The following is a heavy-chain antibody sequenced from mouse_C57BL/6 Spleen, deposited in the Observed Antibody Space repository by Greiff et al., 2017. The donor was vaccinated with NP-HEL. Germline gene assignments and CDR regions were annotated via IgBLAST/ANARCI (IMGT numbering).Heavy chain of an antibody. CDR1: GYSFTGYY. CDR2: INPSTGGT. V-gene: IGHV1-42*01. CDR3: ARLAYYSNYAFDY. D-gene: IGHD2-5*01. J-gene: IGHJ2*01. Sequence: VQLKESGPELVKPGASVKISCKASGYSFTGYYMNWVKQSPEKSLEWIGEINPSTGGTTYNQKFKAKATLTVDKSSSTAYMQLKSLTSEDSAVYYCARLAYYSNYAFDYWGQGTTLTVSS.